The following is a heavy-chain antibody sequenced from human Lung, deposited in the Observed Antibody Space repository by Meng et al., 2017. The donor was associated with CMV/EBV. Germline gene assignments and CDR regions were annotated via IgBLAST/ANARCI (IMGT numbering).Heavy chain of an antibody. CDR1: GGSSSSYY. Sequence: SETLSLXCAVSGGSSSSYYWSWIRQPPGKRLEWIGYIYYSGSTSYNPSLKSRVTISVDTSKNQFSLKLSSVTAADTAVYYCARGSGYYGSGSYYSRYYYVMDVXGQGXTVTVSS. CDR3: ARGSGYYGSGSYYSRYYYVMDV. V-gene: IGHV4-59*01. CDR2: IYYSGST. D-gene: IGHD3-10*01. J-gene: IGHJ6*02.